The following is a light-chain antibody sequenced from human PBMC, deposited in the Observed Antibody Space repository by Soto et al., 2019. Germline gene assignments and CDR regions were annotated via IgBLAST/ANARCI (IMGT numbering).Light chain of an antibody. CDR3: QQHNDRRPET. V-gene: IGKV3-11*01. J-gene: IGKJ5*01. CDR2: DAS. Sequence: LTQSPSTLSSSPGERATISCRASQSVGNYVAWYQQKPGQAPRLLIYDASNLDTGIPARFSGSGSGTDFSLTIISRQQADYVANYCQQHNDRRPETFGQGTRVEIK. CDR1: QSVGNY.